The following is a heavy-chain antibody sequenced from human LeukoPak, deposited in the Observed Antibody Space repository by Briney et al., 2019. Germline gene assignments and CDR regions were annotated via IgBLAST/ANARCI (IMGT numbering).Heavy chain of an antibody. J-gene: IGHJ6*02. Sequence: GGSLRLSCAASGFTFSDYYVSWIRQAPGKGLEWVSYISSSGSTIYYADSVKGRFTISRDNAKDSLYLQMNSLRAEDTAVYYCAREQEWELRYYYYGMDVWGQGTTVTVSS. D-gene: IGHD1-26*01. CDR3: AREQEWELRYYYYGMDV. V-gene: IGHV3-11*04. CDR1: GFTFSDYY. CDR2: ISSSGSTI.